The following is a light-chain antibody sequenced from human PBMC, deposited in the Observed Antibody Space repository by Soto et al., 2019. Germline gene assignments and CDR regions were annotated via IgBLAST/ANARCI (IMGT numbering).Light chain of an antibody. CDR1: QSISSW. CDR3: QHPGT. CDR2: KAS. V-gene: IGKV1-5*03. J-gene: IGKJ1*01. Sequence: DILMTQSPSTLSSSVGDRVTITCRASQSISSWLAWYQQKPGKAPKLLIYKASSLESGVPSRFSGSGSGTEFTLTISSLQPDDFATYYCQHPGTFGQGTQVEIK.